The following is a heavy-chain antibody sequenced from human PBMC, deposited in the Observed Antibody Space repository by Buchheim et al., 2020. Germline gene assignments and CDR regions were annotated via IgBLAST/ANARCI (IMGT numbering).Heavy chain of an antibody. D-gene: IGHD2-2*01. Sequence: QVQLQQWGAGLLKPSETLSLTCAVYGGSFSGYYWSWIRQPPGKGLEWIGEINHSGSTNYNPSLKSRVTISVDTSKNKFSLMLSSVTAADTAVYYCASYGYCSSTSCSKNWFDPWGQGTL. CDR3: ASYGYCSSTSCSKNWFDP. CDR1: GGSFSGYY. J-gene: IGHJ5*02. CDR2: INHSGST. V-gene: IGHV4-34*01.